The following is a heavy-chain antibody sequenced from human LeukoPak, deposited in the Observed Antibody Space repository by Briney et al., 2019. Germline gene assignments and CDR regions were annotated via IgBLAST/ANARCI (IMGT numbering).Heavy chain of an antibody. CDR2: ISSSSSYI. J-gene: IGHJ3*02. Sequence: PGGSLRLSCAASGFTFSSYSMNWVRQAPGEGLEWVSSISSSSSYIYYADSVKGRFTISRDNAKNSLYLQMNSLRAEDTAVYYCARGRLWPDAFDIWGQGTMVTVSS. V-gene: IGHV3-21*01. CDR3: ARGRLWPDAFDI. D-gene: IGHD5-18*01. CDR1: GFTFSSYS.